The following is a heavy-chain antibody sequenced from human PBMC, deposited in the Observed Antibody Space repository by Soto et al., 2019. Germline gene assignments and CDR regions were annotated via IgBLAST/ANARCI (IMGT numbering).Heavy chain of an antibody. D-gene: IGHD1-26*01. J-gene: IGHJ6*02. Sequence: ASVKVSCKASGYTFTSYGISWVRQAPGQGLEWMGWISAYNGNTNYAQKLQGRVTMTTDTSTSTAYMELRSLRSDDTAVYYCARDVGRWQLTYYYYGMDVSGQGTTVTVSS. CDR2: ISAYNGNT. CDR3: ARDVGRWQLTYYYYGMDV. V-gene: IGHV1-18*04. CDR1: GYTFTSYG.